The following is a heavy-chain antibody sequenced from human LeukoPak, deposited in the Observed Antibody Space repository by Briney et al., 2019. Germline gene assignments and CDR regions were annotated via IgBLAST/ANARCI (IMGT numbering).Heavy chain of an antibody. CDR3: ARDQFALGLFDY. CDR2: ISAYNGNT. J-gene: IGHJ4*02. CDR1: GYTITSYG. D-gene: IGHD1-26*01. Sequence: ASVKVSCKASGYTITSYGISWVRQAPGQGLDWMGWISAYNGNTNNAQKLQGRVTMTTDTATSTAYMELSSLRSDDTVVYYWARDQFALGLFDYWGQGTLVTVSS. V-gene: IGHV1-18*01.